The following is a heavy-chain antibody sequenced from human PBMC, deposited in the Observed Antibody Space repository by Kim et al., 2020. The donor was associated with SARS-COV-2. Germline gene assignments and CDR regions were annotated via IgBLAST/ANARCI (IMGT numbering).Heavy chain of an antibody. V-gene: IGHV3-48*03. CDR2: ISNSGSTI. Sequence: GGSLRLSCAASGFTFSSYEMNWVRQAPGKGLEWVSYISNSGSTIYYADSVKGRFTISRDNAKNSLYLQMNSLRAEDTAVYYCARDGLLDDFWSGSGARNWFAPWGQGTLVTVSS. J-gene: IGHJ5*02. D-gene: IGHD3-3*01. CDR3: ARDGLLDDFWSGSGARNWFAP. CDR1: GFTFSSYE.